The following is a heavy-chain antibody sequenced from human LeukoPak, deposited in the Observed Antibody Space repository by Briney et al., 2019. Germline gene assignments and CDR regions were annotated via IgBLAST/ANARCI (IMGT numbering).Heavy chain of an antibody. CDR3: ARAEWELLGAYYYYGMDV. J-gene: IGHJ6*02. Sequence: GGSLRLSCAASGFTFSSYAMHWVRQAPGKGLEYVSAISSNGGSTYYANSVKGRFTISRDNSKNTLYLQMGSLRAEDMAVYYCARAEWELLGAYYYYGMDVSGQGTTVTVSS. CDR1: GFTFSSYA. D-gene: IGHD1-26*01. CDR2: ISSNGGST. V-gene: IGHV3-64*01.